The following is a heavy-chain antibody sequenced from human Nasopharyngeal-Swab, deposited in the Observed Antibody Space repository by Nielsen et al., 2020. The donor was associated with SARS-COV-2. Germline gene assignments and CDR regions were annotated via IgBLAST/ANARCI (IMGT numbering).Heavy chain of an antibody. Sequence: SETLSLTCDVSGGSIRSSNWWTWVRQPPGKGLEWIGEIYHGGNTNYNPSLKSRVSISVDKSKDQFSLKLTSVTATDTAVYYCARAQRGLAATIFYDYMDVWGKGTTATVSS. D-gene: IGHD6-25*01. V-gene: IGHV4-4*02. CDR1: GGSIRSSNW. J-gene: IGHJ6*03. CDR2: IYHGGNT. CDR3: ARAQRGLAATIFYDYMDV.